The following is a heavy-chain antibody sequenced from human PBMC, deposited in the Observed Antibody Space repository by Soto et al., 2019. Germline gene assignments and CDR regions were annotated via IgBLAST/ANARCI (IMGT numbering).Heavy chain of an antibody. CDR3: AKMSSSWSWYYFDY. CDR2: ISYDRSDK. D-gene: IGHD6-13*01. CDR1: GFTFSSFG. Sequence: QVQLVESGGGVVQPGRSLRLSCAASGFTFSSFGVHWVRQVPGKGLEWVAVISYDRSDKYYADSVKGRFTISRDNSKNKLYLQMNSLRAEDTAMYYCAKMSSSWSWYYFDYWGQGTLVTVSS. J-gene: IGHJ4*02. V-gene: IGHV3-30*18.